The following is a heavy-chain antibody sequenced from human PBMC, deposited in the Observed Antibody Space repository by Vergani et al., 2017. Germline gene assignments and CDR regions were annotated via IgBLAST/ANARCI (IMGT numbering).Heavy chain of an antibody. CDR1: GFTFSTYA. D-gene: IGHD1-26*01. J-gene: IGHJ4*02. V-gene: IGHV3-23*01. CDR3: GKDAGSYEHFFDY. Sequence: VQLLESGGGVKQPGGSVRLSCAASGFTFSTYAMHWVRQAPGKGLEWVAAITEGGGRTYYADSFKGRFIISRDNSRNTLYLQMNSLRHEDTAIYYCGKDAGSYEHFFDYWGQGTLVIVSS. CDR2: ITEGGGRT.